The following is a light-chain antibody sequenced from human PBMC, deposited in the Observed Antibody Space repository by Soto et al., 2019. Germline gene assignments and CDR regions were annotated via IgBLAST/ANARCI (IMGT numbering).Light chain of an antibody. V-gene: IGKV1-5*01. CDR3: QQYDGH. Sequence: DIQMTQSPSTVSASVGDRVTITCRASQSINTWLAWYQQKPGKAPRVLIYDASSLQSGVPSRFSGSGSGTEFTPTISSLEPDDFATYYCQQYDGHFGQGTKLEIK. CDR2: DAS. CDR1: QSINTW. J-gene: IGKJ2*01.